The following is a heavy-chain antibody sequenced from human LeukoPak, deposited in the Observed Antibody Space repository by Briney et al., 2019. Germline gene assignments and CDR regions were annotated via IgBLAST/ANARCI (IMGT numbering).Heavy chain of an antibody. Sequence: GESLRLSCAASGFTFTTYWMGWVRQAPGKGLEWVANIKQDGTEKYYVDSVKGRFTISRDNAKNSLYLQMNSLRVEDTAVYYCAKLAKYFYGSETYYFFEHWGQGTLVTVSS. D-gene: IGHD3-10*01. CDR2: IKQDGTEK. V-gene: IGHV3-7*01. J-gene: IGHJ4*02. CDR1: GFTFTTYW. CDR3: AKLAKYFYGSETYYFFEH.